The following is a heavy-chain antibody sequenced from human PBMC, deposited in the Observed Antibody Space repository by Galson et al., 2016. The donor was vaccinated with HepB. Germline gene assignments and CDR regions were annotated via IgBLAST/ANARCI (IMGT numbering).Heavy chain of an antibody. CDR1: GYTFTSYH. J-gene: IGHJ3*02. D-gene: IGHD2-21*01. CDR3: VRDIIYCGDANCYEDTFDI. CDR2: IKPSDSST. Sequence: SVKVSCKASGYTFTSYHMHWVRQAPGQGLEWMGIIKPSDSSTSYAQKFQGRVTMTRDTSTSTAYMELRSLRSDDTAVYYCVRDIIYCGDANCYEDTFDIWGQGTMVTVSS. V-gene: IGHV1-46*01.